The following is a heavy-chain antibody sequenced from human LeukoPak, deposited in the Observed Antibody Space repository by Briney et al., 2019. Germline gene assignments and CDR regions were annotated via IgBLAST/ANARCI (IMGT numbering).Heavy chain of an antibody. D-gene: IGHD3-10*01. Sequence: GGSLRLSCAASGFIFSSYWMTWVRQAPGKGLEWVANIKQDGSEKYYVDSVKGRFTISRDNARNSLYLQMSSLRAEDTAVYYCARYNSGIFWGQGTLVTVSS. CDR1: GFIFSSYW. V-gene: IGHV3-7*01. CDR2: IKQDGSEK. CDR3: ARYNSGIF. J-gene: IGHJ4*02.